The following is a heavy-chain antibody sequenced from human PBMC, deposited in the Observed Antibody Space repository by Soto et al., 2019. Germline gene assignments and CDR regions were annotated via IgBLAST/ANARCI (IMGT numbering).Heavy chain of an antibody. CDR2: IRSKAYGGTT. J-gene: IGHJ6*02. D-gene: IGHD3-10*01. CDR3: TRAPYIWFGELLKDYYGMDV. Sequence: GSLRLSCTASGFTFGDYAMSWFRQAPGKGLEWVGFIRSKAYGGTTEYAASVKGRFTISRDDSKSIAYLQMNSLKTEDTAVYYCTRAPYIWFGELLKDYYGMDVWGQGTTVTVSS. CDR1: GFTFGDYA. V-gene: IGHV3-49*03.